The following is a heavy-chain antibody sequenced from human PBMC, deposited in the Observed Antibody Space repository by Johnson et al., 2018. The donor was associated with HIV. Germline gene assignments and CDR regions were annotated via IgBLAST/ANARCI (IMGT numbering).Heavy chain of an antibody. CDR3: ASGRMHFLEGGAFDI. J-gene: IGHJ3*02. CDR2: IRSKVNTYAT. D-gene: IGHD3-3*01. V-gene: IGHV3-73*01. Sequence: EQLVESGGGLVQPGGSLRLSCAAYGFTFSSYWMSWVRQAPGKGLEWVGRIRSKVNTYATAYAASVKGRFIISRDDSKNTAYLQMNSLKTEGTAVYYCASGRMHFLEGGAFDIWGQGTMVTVSS. CDR1: GFTFSSYW.